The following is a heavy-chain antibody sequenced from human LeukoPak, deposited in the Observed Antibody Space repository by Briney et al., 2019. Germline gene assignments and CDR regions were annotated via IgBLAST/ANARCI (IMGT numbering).Heavy chain of an antibody. CDR3: ARGRPPRYYYGSGSYYKWLDP. CDR1: GVSFSGYY. CDR2: INHSGST. Sequence: KSSETLSLTCAVYGVSFSGYYWSWIRQPPGKGLEWIGEINHSGSTNYNPSLKSRVTISVDTSKNQFSLKLSSVTAADTAVYYCARGRPPRYYYGSGSYYKWLDPWGQGTLVTVSS. J-gene: IGHJ5*02. V-gene: IGHV4-34*01. D-gene: IGHD3-10*01.